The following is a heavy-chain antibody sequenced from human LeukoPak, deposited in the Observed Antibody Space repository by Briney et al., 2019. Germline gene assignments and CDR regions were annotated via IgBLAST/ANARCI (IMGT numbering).Heavy chain of an antibody. V-gene: IGHV3-21*01. CDR1: GFTFSSYS. Sequence: PGGSLRLSCAASGFTFSSYSMNWVRQAPGKGLEWVSSISSSSSYIYYADSVKGRFTISRDNAKNSLYLQMNSLRAEDTAVYYCARDDLYGDYVSSTDYWGQGTLVTVSS. CDR3: ARDDLYGDYVSSTDY. CDR2: ISSSSSYI. D-gene: IGHD4-17*01. J-gene: IGHJ4*02.